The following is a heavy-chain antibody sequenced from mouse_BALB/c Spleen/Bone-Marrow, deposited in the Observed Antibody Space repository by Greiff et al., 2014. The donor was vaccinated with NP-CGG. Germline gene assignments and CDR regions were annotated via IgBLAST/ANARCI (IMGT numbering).Heavy chain of an antibody. Sequence: QVQLKQSGAELVRPGTSVKVSCKASGYAFTSYLIEWVKQRPGQGLKWIGMINPGSGGTNYNEKFKGKATLTADKSSSTAYMQLSSLTSDDSAVYFCARRDGSYFDYWGQGTTLTVSS. V-gene: IGHV1-54*01. CDR3: ARRDGSYFDY. CDR2: INPGSGGT. J-gene: IGHJ2*01. D-gene: IGHD3-3*01. CDR1: GYAFTSYL.